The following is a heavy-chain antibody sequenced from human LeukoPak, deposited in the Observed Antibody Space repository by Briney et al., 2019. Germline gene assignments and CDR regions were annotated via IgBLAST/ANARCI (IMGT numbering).Heavy chain of an antibody. CDR2: IYTSGST. CDR3: ARDPPPAWTLATFSSHWYFDL. J-gene: IGHJ2*01. D-gene: IGHD5-24*01. Sequence: SETLSLTCTVSGGSISSRNYSWSWVRQPAGKGLEWIGRIYTSGSTSYNPSLKSRVTISIDTSKNQFSLRLRSVTAADTAIYYCARDPPPAWTLATFSSHWYFDLWGRGTLVTVSS. CDR1: GGSISSRNYS. V-gene: IGHV4-61*02.